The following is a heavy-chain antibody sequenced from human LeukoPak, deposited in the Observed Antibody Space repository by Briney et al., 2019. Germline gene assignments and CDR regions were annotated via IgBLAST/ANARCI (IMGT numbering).Heavy chain of an antibody. CDR1: GFTFSSYS. CDR3: ARDSSSWYGTNDY. V-gene: IGHV3-48*01. CDR2: ISSSSSTI. Sequence: PGGSLRLSCAASGFTFSSYSMNWVRQAPGKGLEWVSYISSSSSTIYYADSVKGRFTISRDNSKNTLYLQMNSLRAEDTAVYYCARDSSSWYGTNDYWGQGTLVTVSS. J-gene: IGHJ4*02. D-gene: IGHD6-13*01.